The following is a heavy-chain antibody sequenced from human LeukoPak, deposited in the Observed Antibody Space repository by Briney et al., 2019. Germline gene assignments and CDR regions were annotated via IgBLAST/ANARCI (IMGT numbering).Heavy chain of an antibody. CDR3: ARDLSPVVRASPMGY. D-gene: IGHD3-10*01. J-gene: IGHJ4*02. Sequence: GGSLRLSCAASGFSFTSYGMHWVRQAPGKGLEWVALITYDGYYKYYSDSAKGRFTISSDTSKNTLYLQMNSLRAEDTAVYYCARDLSPVVRASPMGYWGQGTLVTVSS. CDR2: ITYDGYYK. CDR1: GFSFTSYG. V-gene: IGHV3-30*03.